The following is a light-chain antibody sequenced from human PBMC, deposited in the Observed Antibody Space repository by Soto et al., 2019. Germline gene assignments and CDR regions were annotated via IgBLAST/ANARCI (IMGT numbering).Light chain of an antibody. J-gene: IGKJ5*01. Sequence: EIVLTQSPDTLSLSPGERATLSCRASQSVSSSYLAWYQQKPGQAHRLLIYGASSRATGIPDRFSGSGSGTDFTFTISRLEPDDFAVYYCRQYDNSPITFGQGTRLQIK. CDR2: GAS. CDR1: QSVSSSY. CDR3: RQYDNSPIT. V-gene: IGKV3-20*01.